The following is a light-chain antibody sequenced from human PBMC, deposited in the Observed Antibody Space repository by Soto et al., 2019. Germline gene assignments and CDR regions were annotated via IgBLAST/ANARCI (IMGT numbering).Light chain of an antibody. V-gene: IGLV2-11*01. Sequence: QSVLTQPRSVSGSPGQSVTISCTGTSSDIGGYNHVSWYQQHPGKAPTVIIYYVTQRPSGVPDRFSGSKSGNAASLTISGLQAEDEADYYCCSHAGSSSLWVFGGGTKLTVL. CDR3: CSHAGSSSLWV. CDR1: SSDIGGYNH. CDR2: YVT. J-gene: IGLJ3*02.